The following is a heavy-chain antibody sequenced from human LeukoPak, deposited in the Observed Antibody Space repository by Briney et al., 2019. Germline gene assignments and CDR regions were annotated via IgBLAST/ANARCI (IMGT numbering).Heavy chain of an antibody. CDR3: AREGSYYGMDV. CDR2: ISGSGGST. CDR1: GFTFSSYA. Sequence: GGSLRLSCAASGFTFSSYALSWVRQAPGKGLEGVSAISGSGGSTYYADSVKGRFTISRHNSKNTLYLQMNSLRAEDTAVYYCAREGSYYGMDVWGQGTTVTVSS. D-gene: IGHD3-10*01. J-gene: IGHJ6*02. V-gene: IGHV3-23*01.